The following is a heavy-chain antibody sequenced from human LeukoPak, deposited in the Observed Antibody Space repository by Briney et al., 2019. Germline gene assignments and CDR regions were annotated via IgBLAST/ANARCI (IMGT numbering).Heavy chain of an antibody. J-gene: IGHJ3*02. D-gene: IGHD3-22*01. Sequence: GGSLRLSCAASGFSVSSNYMSWVRLAPGKGLEWVSVIYSGGSTYYADSVKGRFTISRDNSRNTLYLQMNSLRAEDTAVYYCARDHHRRHYDSQARNTFDIWGQGTMVTVSS. V-gene: IGHV3-66*01. CDR2: IYSGGST. CDR1: GFSVSSNY. CDR3: ARDHHRRHYDSQARNTFDI.